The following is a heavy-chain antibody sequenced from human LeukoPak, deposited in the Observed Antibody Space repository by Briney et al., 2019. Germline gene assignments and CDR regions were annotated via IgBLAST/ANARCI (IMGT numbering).Heavy chain of an antibody. V-gene: IGHV3-23*01. Sequence: RGSLRLSCVVSGITLSNYGMSWVRQAPGKGLEWVAGISDRGGSTNYADSVKGRFTISRDNPKNTLYLQMNSLRSEDTAVYFCAKRGVVIRAVLVVGFHKEAYYFDSWGQGALVTVSS. CDR3: AKRGVVIRAVLVVGFHKEAYYFDS. J-gene: IGHJ4*02. D-gene: IGHD2-15*01. CDR1: GITLSNYG. CDR2: ISDRGGST.